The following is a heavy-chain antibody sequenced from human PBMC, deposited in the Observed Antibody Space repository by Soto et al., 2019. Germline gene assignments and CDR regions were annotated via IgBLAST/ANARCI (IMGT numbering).Heavy chain of an antibody. CDR2: IYDSGST. D-gene: IGHD2-15*01. J-gene: IGHJ6*02. V-gene: IGHV4-59*01. Sequence: QVQLQESGPGLVKPSETLSLTCTVSGGSISSYYWSWIRQPPGKGLEWIGYIYDSGSTNYNPSLKSRVTIXXDTSKNQFSLXXSXVXXADTAVYYCARNPCGGSGGSCYSGGYYYYYYGMDVWGQGTTVTVSS. CDR3: ARNPCGGSGGSCYSGGYYYYYYGMDV. CDR1: GGSISSYY.